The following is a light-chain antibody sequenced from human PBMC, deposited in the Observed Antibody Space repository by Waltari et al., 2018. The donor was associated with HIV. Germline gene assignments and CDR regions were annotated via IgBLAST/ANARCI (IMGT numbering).Light chain of an antibody. J-gene: IGLJ2*01. CDR1: TSNIGADYD. Sequence: QSVLTQPPSVSGAPGQRVTISCTGSTSNIGADYDVHWYQQIPGTAPKLLISGKKNRRLGVPDRFSASKSGTSASLAITGRQAEDEADYFGQSYEITLSASVVFGGGTKLTVL. CDR2: GKK. CDR3: QSYEITLSASVV. V-gene: IGLV1-40*01.